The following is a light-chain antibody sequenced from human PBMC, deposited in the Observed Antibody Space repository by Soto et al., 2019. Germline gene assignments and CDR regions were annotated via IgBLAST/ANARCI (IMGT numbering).Light chain of an antibody. CDR3: QQYFNWPLTWT. CDR1: QSIRTN. J-gene: IGKJ1*01. V-gene: IGKV3-15*01. CDR2: GAS. Sequence: EIELTQSPATLSVSAGETVTLSCRASQSIRTNVAWYQQIPGQAPRLLVYGASTRATGVPARFSGSGSGIEFTLTISSLQSEDSAFYYCQQYFNWPLTWTFGPGTKVQIK.